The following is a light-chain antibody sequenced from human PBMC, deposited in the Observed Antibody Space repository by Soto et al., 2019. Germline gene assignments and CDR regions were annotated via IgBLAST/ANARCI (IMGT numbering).Light chain of an antibody. CDR3: QQYNSWPPIT. J-gene: IGKJ5*01. V-gene: IGKV3-15*01. Sequence: EIVLTQSPGTLSLSPGDRATLSCRASQSVSSNLAWYQQRPGQAPRLVIYGASTRATGIPARFSGGGSGTEFTLTISSLQSEDFAVYYCQQYNSWPPITFGQGTRLEIK. CDR1: QSVSSN. CDR2: GAS.